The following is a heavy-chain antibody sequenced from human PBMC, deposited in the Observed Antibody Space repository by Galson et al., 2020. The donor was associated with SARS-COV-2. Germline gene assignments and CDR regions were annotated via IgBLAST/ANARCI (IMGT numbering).Heavy chain of an antibody. CDR1: GFTFSSYA. D-gene: IGHD3-10*01. Sequence: GEPLKISCAASGFTFSSYAMSWVRQAPGNGLEWVSGISASRGVTYYADSVKGRFTISRDNSENTLFLQMNSLGAEDTAIYYCAKDEDYYGSGYCYDYWGQGTLVTVSS. CDR2: ISASRGVT. J-gene: IGHJ4*02. CDR3: AKDEDYYGSGYCYDY. V-gene: IGHV3-23*01.